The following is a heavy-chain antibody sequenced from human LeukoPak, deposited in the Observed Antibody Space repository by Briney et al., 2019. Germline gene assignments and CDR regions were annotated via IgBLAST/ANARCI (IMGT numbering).Heavy chain of an antibody. V-gene: IGHV3-23*01. CDR1: GFSFSGYA. CDR3: AKDGSYGEYFQH. J-gene: IGHJ1*01. CDR2: INPSGGST. Sequence: GGSLRLSCAASGFSFSGYAMSWVRQAPGKGLEWVSVINPSGGSTYYADSVKGRFTISRDNSKSTLYLQVDSLRAEDTAVYYCAKDGSYGEYFQHWGQGTLVTVSS. D-gene: IGHD4-17*01.